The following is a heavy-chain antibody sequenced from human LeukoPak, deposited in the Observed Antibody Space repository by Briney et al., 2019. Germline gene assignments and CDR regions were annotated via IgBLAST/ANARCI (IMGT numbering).Heavy chain of an antibody. Sequence: ASVKVSCKASGGTFSSYAISCVRQAPGQGLEWMGGIIPIFGTANYAQKFQGRVTITADESTSTAYMELSSLRSEDTAVYYCATTRLPTSGTNSGYSYGYYEDAYWYFDLWGRGTLVTVSS. V-gene: IGHV1-69*13. CDR3: ATTRLPTSGTNSGYSYGYYEDAYWYFDL. CDR2: IIPIFGTA. D-gene: IGHD5-18*01. CDR1: GGTFSSYA. J-gene: IGHJ2*01.